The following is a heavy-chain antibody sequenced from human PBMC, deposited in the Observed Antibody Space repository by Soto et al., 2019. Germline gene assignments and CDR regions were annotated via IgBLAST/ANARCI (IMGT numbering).Heavy chain of an antibody. CDR2: FYYSGST. CDR1: GGSISSYY. CDR3: ARGINYYDSSGYLH. Sequence: PSETLSLTCTVSGGSISSYYWSWIRQPPGKGLEWIGYFYYSGSTNYNPSLKSRVSISADTSKNQFSLNLSSVTAADTAIYYCARGINYYDSSGYLHWGQGTLVTVSS. V-gene: IGHV4-59*01. D-gene: IGHD3-22*01. J-gene: IGHJ4*02.